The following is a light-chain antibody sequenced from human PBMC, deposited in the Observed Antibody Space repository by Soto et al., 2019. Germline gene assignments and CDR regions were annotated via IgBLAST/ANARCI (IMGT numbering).Light chain of an antibody. J-gene: IGLJ2*01. CDR1: SSNIGSNT. Sequence: QSVLTQPPSASGTPGQRVTISCSGSSSNIGSNTVNWYQQLPGTAPKLLIYSDNQRPSGVPDRFSGSKSGTSASLAISGLQSEDEADYYCAVWDDSLSGMVFGGGTQLTVL. CDR2: SDN. V-gene: IGLV1-44*01. CDR3: AVWDDSLSGMV.